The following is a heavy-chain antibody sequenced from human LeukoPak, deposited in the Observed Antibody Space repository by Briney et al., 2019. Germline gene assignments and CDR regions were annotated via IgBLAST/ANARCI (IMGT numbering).Heavy chain of an antibody. CDR2: INPSGGST. Sequence: ASVKVSCKASGYTFTSYYMHWVRQAPGQGLEWMGIINPSGGSTSYAQKFQGRVTMTRDTSTSTVYMELSSLRSEDTAVYYCANMPLLYGLALNWGQGTLVTVSS. J-gene: IGHJ4*02. CDR3: ANMPLLYGLALN. V-gene: IGHV1-46*01. D-gene: IGHD3-10*01. CDR1: GYTFTSYY.